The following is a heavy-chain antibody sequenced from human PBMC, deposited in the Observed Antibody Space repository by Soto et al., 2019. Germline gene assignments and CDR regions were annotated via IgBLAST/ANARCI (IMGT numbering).Heavy chain of an antibody. CDR1: GFTFSDHY. CDR2: ISPGGRYT. Sequence: GGSLRLSCATSGFTFSDHYMTWIRQAPGKGLEFISYISPGGRYTNYGDSVKGRFTISRDNAKNSLFLQMNSLRVEDTAIYYCAKDVEWSLDFWGLGTLVTVSS. V-gene: IGHV3-11*06. CDR3: AKDVEWSLDF. D-gene: IGHD3-3*01. J-gene: IGHJ4*02.